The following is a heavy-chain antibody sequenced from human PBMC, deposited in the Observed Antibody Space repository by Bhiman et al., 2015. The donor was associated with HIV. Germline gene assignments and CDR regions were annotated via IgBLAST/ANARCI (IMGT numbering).Heavy chain of an antibody. Sequence: QVRLVESGGGVVQPGRSLRLSCAASGFTFSSYSMHWVRQAPGKGLEWLAVISYDENIQYFSDSVKGRFTISRDNSKNTLYVQMDGLRAEDTAVYYCARGSGWYEGLDYWGQGTLVTVSS. V-gene: IGHV3-30*14. CDR3: ARGSGWYEGLDY. J-gene: IGHJ4*02. D-gene: IGHD6-19*01. CDR1: GFTFSSYS. CDR2: ISYDENIQ.